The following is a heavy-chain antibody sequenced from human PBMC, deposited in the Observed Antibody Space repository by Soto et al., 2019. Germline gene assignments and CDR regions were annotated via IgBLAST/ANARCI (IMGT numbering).Heavy chain of an antibody. CDR1: CGSIYTCH. V-gene: IGHV4-59*01. D-gene: IGHD3-3*01. CDR3: AGFWSRSIGHKDHYFAMDL. CDR2: ISDGGST. J-gene: IGHJ6*02. Sequence: TLSHRCHVSCGSIYTCHWNWIGQSPGKGLEWIGYISDGGSTNYNPSLKSRVTISVDTSKKQVSLKLSSVSAADTARYFWAGFWSRSIGHKDHYFAMDLWGQMSTVS.